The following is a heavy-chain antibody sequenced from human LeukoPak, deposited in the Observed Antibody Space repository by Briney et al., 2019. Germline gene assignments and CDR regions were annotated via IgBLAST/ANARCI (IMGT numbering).Heavy chain of an antibody. V-gene: IGHV3-30*04. D-gene: IGHD3-3*01. J-gene: IGHJ4*02. CDR1: GFTFSSYA. CDR3: AKGADDFWSGYYWVYFDY. CDR2: ISYDGSNK. Sequence: GRSLRLSCAASGFTFSSYAMHWVRQAPGKGLEWVAVISYDGSNKYYADSVKVRFTISRDNSKNTLYLQMNSLRAEDTAVYYCAKGADDFWSGYYWVYFDYWGQGTLVTVSS.